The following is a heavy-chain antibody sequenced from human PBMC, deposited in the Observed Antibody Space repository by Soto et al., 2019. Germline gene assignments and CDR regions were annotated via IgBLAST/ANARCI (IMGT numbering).Heavy chain of an antibody. Sequence: QVQLVQSGAEVKKPGASVKVSCKASGCTFTSYDINWVRQATGQGLEWMGWMNPNSGNTGYAQKFQGRGRMNRDTSISTAYMELSSLRSEDTAVYYCASEGGRDSSGRNPGYWGQGTLVTVSS. J-gene: IGHJ4*02. V-gene: IGHV1-8*01. D-gene: IGHD3-22*01. CDR1: GCTFTSYD. CDR3: ASEGGRDSSGRNPGY. CDR2: MNPNSGNT.